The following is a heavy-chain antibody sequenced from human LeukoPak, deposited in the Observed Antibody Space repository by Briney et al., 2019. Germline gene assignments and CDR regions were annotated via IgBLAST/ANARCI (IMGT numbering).Heavy chain of an antibody. Sequence: GGSLRLSCAASGFTFSSYAMSWVRQAPGKGLEWVSAISGSGGSTYYADSVEGRFTISRDNSKNTLYLQMNSLRAEDTAVYYCAKDSLFLGARDAFDIWGQGTMVTVSS. V-gene: IGHV3-23*01. CDR3: AKDSLFLGARDAFDI. CDR2: ISGSGGST. D-gene: IGHD1-26*01. CDR1: GFTFSSYA. J-gene: IGHJ3*02.